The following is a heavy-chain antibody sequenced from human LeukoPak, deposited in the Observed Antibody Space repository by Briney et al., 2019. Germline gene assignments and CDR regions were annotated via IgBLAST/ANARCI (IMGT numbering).Heavy chain of an antibody. Sequence: SETLSLTCAVYGGSFSGYYWSWIRQPPGKGLEWIGEINHSGSTNYNPSLKSRVTISVATSKNPFSLKLSSVTAADTAVYYCARGRVPSIAAAPYFDCWGQGTLVTVSS. J-gene: IGHJ4*02. D-gene: IGHD6-13*01. CDR1: GGSFSGYY. V-gene: IGHV4-34*01. CDR3: ARGRVPSIAAAPYFDC. CDR2: INHSGST.